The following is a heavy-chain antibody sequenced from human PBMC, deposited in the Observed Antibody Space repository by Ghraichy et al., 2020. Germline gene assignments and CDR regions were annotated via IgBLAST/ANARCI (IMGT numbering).Heavy chain of an antibody. D-gene: IGHD1-26*01. CDR3: ARGRAQVGATGLSP. V-gene: IGHV4-4*02. CDR2: IYHSGST. J-gene: IGHJ4*02. Sequence: SETLSLTCAVSGGSISSSNWWSWVRQPPGKGLEWIGEIYHSGSTNYNPSLKSRVTISVDKSKNQFSLKLSSVTAADTAVYYCARGRAQVGATGLSPWGQGTLVTVSS. CDR1: GGSISSSNW.